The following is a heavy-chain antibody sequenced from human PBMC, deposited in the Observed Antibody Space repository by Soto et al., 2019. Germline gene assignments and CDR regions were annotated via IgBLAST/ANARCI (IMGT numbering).Heavy chain of an antibody. V-gene: IGHV3-23*01. CDR2: ISGSGGST. D-gene: IGHD6-19*01. Sequence: GGSLRLSCPASGFTFSSYSMSCVRRAAGKGLEWVSAISGSGGSTYYADSVKGRFTISRDNSKTTLYLQMNSLRAEDTAVYYCAKAQYSSGWSNYYYYYGMDVWGQGTTVTVSS. CDR3: AKAQYSSGWSNYYYYYGMDV. J-gene: IGHJ6*02. CDR1: GFTFSSYS.